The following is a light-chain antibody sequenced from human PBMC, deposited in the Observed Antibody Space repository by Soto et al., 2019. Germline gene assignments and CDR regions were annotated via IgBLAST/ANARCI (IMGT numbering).Light chain of an antibody. CDR2: EVN. J-gene: IGLJ2*01. CDR3: SSYAGRYSVV. V-gene: IGLV2-23*02. Sequence: QSALTQPASVSGSPGQSITISCTGTSSDVGSFNLVSWYQQHPGKAPELMIYEVNKRPSGVSNRFSGSKSGNTASLTISGLQAEDEADYYCSSYAGRYSVVFGGGTKLTVL. CDR1: SSDVGSFNL.